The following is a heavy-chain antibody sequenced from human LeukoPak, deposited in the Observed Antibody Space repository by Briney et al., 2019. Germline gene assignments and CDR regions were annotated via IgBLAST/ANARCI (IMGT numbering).Heavy chain of an antibody. Sequence: ASVKVSCKASGYTFTSYGISWVRQAPGQGLEWMGWISAYNGNTNYAQKLQGRVTMTTDTSTSTAYMQLRSLRSDDTAVYYCARDRYCSGGSCYSGRAYWGQGTLVTVSS. V-gene: IGHV1-18*01. CDR1: GYTFTSYG. CDR3: ARDRYCSGGSCYSGRAY. J-gene: IGHJ4*02. D-gene: IGHD2-15*01. CDR2: ISAYNGNT.